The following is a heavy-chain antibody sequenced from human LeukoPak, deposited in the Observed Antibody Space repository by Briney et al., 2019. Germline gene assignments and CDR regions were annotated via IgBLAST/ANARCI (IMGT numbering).Heavy chain of an antibody. D-gene: IGHD5-12*01. J-gene: IGHJ5*02. CDR2: IIPIFGTA. Sequence: SVKVSCKASGGTFSSYAISWVRQAPGQGLEWMGGIIPIFGTANYAQKFQGRVTITTDESTSTAYMELSSLRSEDTAVYYCARSTFRGYSGYDRFDPWGQGTLVTVSS. CDR3: ARSTFRGYSGYDRFDP. CDR1: GGTFSSYA. V-gene: IGHV1-69*05.